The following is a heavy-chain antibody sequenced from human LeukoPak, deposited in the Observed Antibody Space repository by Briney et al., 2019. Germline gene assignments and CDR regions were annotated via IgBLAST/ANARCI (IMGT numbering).Heavy chain of an antibody. Sequence: ASVTVSCKASGYTFTSYDINWVRQAPGQGLEWMGWMNPNSGNTGYAQKFQGRVTMTRNTSISTAYMELSSLRSEDTAVYYCARVRYYYDSSDYWGQGTLVTVSS. D-gene: IGHD3-22*01. V-gene: IGHV1-8*01. CDR1: GYTFTSYD. CDR2: MNPNSGNT. CDR3: ARVRYYYDSSDY. J-gene: IGHJ4*02.